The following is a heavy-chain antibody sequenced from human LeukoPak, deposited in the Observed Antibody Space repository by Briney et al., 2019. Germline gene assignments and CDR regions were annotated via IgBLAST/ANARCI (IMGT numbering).Heavy chain of an antibody. CDR1: GGSISSSSYY. Sequence: SETLSLTCTVSGGSISSSSYYWGWIRQPPGKGLEWIGSIYYSGSTYYNPSLKSRVTISVDTSKNQFSLKLSSVTAADTAVYYCARESTMVRGRPGAFDIWGQGTMVTVSS. CDR2: IYYSGST. CDR3: ARESTMVRGRPGAFDI. J-gene: IGHJ3*02. D-gene: IGHD3-10*01. V-gene: IGHV4-39*07.